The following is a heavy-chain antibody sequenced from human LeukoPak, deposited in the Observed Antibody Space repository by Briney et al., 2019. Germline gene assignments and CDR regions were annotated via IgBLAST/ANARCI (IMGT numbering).Heavy chain of an antibody. Sequence: GGSLRLSCTASGFTFGDYAMSWFRQAPGKGLEWVSAISGSGGSTYYADSVKGRFTISRDNSKNTLYLQMNSLRAEDTAVYYCAKDLWYSGSYYNYWGQGTLVTVSS. CDR2: ISGSGGST. D-gene: IGHD1-26*01. CDR1: GFTFGDYA. J-gene: IGHJ4*02. V-gene: IGHV3-23*01. CDR3: AKDLWYSGSYYNY.